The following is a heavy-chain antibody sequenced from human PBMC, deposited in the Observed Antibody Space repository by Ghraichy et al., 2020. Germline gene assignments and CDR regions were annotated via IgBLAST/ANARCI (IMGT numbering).Heavy chain of an antibody. CDR3: AREGGIAAAGPFDY. CDR2: IWYDGSNK. V-gene: IGHV3-33*01. Sequence: GGSLRLSCAASGFTFSSYGMHWVRQAPGKGLEWVAVIWYDGSNKYYADSVKGRFTISRDNSKNTLYLQMNSLRAEDTAVYYCAREGGIAAAGPFDYWGQGTLVTVSS. CDR1: GFTFSSYG. J-gene: IGHJ4*02. D-gene: IGHD6-13*01.